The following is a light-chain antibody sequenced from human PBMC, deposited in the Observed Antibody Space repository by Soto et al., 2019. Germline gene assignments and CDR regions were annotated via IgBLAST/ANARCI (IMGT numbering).Light chain of an antibody. Sequence: QSALTQPASVSGSPGQSITISCTGSGRDIGAYDYVSWYQQHPGKAPKLLIYGVKNRPSGVSYRFSASKSAFTASLTISGLQAEDEAHYYCSSYRSTTAVFGTGTKVTVL. CDR3: SSYRSTTAV. CDR2: GVK. V-gene: IGLV2-14*01. CDR1: GRDIGAYDY. J-gene: IGLJ1*01.